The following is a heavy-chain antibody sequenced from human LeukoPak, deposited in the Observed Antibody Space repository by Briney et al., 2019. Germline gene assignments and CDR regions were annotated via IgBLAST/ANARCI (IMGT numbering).Heavy chain of an antibody. CDR1: GYTFTDYY. CDR2: INPNSGGT. J-gene: IGHJ4*02. Sequence: ASVTVSCTASGYTFTDYYMHWVRQAPGQGLEWMGWINPNSGGTNYAQKFQGRVTMTRYTSISTAYMELSRLRSDDTAVYYCARDLRYCSGGSCYPDYWGQGTLVTVSS. D-gene: IGHD2-15*01. V-gene: IGHV1-2*02. CDR3: ARDLRYCSGGSCYPDY.